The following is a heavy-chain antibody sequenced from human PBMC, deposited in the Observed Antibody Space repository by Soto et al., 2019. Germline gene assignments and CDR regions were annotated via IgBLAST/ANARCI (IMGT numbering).Heavy chain of an antibody. Sequence: PGGSLRLSCAASGFTFSSYVMHWVRQAPGKGLEWVAVISYDGSNKYYADSVKGRFTISIDNSKNTLYLQMNSLRAEDTAVYYCAKAILAYCGGDCYFYGIDVWGKGTTVTVS. CDR3: AKAILAYCGGDCYFYGIDV. V-gene: IGHV3-30*18. CDR2: ISYDGSNK. D-gene: IGHD2-21*01. CDR1: GFTFSSYV. J-gene: IGHJ6*04.